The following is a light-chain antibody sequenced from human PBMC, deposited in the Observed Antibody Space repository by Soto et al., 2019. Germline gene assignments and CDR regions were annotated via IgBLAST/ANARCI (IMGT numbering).Light chain of an antibody. CDR1: QGIGDT. J-gene: IGKJ4*01. CDR3: QPYNNWLLT. Sequence: EIVMTQSPATLSVSTGERATLSCRASQGIGDTLAWYQHKPGQTPRLLIYDTSTRATGVPTRFSGSRSGAEFTLTINSLQSEDFAVYYCQPYNNWLLTFGGGTKVDIK. V-gene: IGKV3-15*01. CDR2: DTS.